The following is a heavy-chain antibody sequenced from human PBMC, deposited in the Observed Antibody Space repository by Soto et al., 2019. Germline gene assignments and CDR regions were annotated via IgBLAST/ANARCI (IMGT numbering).Heavy chain of an antibody. CDR2: IKGDESTT. Sequence: EVQLVESGGGLVQPGGYLRLSCAASGFTFSTYWMHWVRQAPGEGLVWVSRIKGDESTTNYADSVKGRFTVSRDNARNTLYRQINSLRPEDTAIYYCARGGLYAYYQDNWGQGTLVTVSS. J-gene: IGHJ4*02. CDR1: GFTFSTYW. CDR3: ARGGLYAYYQDN. D-gene: IGHD3-16*01. V-gene: IGHV3-74*01.